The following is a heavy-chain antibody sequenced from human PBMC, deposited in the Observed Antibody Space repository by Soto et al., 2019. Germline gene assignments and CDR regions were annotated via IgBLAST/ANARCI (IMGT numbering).Heavy chain of an antibody. J-gene: IGHJ3*02. CDR1: GYTITSYA. CDR3: AREGYYDNDAFDI. CDR2: INAGNGNT. Sequence: GASVKVSCKASGYTITSYAMHCVRPEPGQRLEWMGWINAGNGNTKYSQKFQGRVTITRDTSASTAYMELSSLRSEDTAVYYCAREGYYDNDAFDIWGQGTMVTVSS. V-gene: IGHV1-3*01. D-gene: IGHD3-22*01.